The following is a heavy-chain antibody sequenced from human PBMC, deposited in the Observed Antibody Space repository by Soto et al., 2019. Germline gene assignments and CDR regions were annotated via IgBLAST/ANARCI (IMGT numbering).Heavy chain of an antibody. Sequence: GGSLRLSCAASGFTFSSYGMHWVRQAPGKGLEWVAVIWYDGSNKYYADSVKGRFTISRDNSKNTLYLQMNSLRAEDTAVYYCARVGGECVLLYFGWSRNWFDAWGQGT. CDR3: ARVGGECVLLYFGWSRNWFDA. V-gene: IGHV3-33*01. CDR1: GFTFSSYG. D-gene: IGHD3-9*01. CDR2: IWYDGSNK. J-gene: IGHJ5*02.